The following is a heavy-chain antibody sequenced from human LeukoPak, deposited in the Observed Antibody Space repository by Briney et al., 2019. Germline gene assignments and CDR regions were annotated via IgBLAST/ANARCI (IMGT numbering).Heavy chain of an antibody. Sequence: SETLSLTCAVYGGSFSGYYWSWIRQPPGKGLEWIGEINHSGSTNYNPSLKSRVTISVDTSKNQFSLKLSSVTAADTAVYYCARVGNPSCYRCLHAFDIWGQGTMVTVSS. V-gene: IGHV4-34*01. CDR3: ARVGNPSCYRCLHAFDI. J-gene: IGHJ3*02. D-gene: IGHD2-2*02. CDR2: INHSGST. CDR1: GGSFSGYY.